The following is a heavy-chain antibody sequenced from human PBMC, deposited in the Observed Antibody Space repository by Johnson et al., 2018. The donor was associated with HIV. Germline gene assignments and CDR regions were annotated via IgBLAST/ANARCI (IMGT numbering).Heavy chain of an antibody. D-gene: IGHD1-26*01. Sequence: MQLVESGGGLVQPGGSLRLSCAASGFTFSSYWMTWVRQAPGKGLEWVGRIKSKTGGGTTDYAAPVKGRFTISRDDSKNTLYLQMNSLRAEDTAVYYCARDSPWELTAFDIWGQGTMVTVSS. CDR1: GFTFSSYW. V-gene: IGHV3-15*01. J-gene: IGHJ3*02. CDR3: ARDSPWELTAFDI. CDR2: IKSKTGGGTT.